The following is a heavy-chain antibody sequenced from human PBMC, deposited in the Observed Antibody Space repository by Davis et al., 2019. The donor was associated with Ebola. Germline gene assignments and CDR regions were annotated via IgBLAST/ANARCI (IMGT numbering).Heavy chain of an antibody. J-gene: IGHJ6*04. CDR1: GGSFSGYY. D-gene: IGHD2-2*01. CDR2: INHSGST. Sequence: MPSETLSLTCAVYGGSFSGYYWSWIRQPPGKGLEWIGEINHSGSTNYNPSLKSRVTISVDTSKNQFSLKLSSVTAADTAVYYCARGAGIVVVPAAISAYYGMDVWGKGTTVTVSS. V-gene: IGHV4-34*01. CDR3: ARGAGIVVVPAAISAYYGMDV.